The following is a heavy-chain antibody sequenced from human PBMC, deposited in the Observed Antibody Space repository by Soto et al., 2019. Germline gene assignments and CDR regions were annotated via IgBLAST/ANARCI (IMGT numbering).Heavy chain of an antibody. CDR2: ISYDGSNK. V-gene: IGHV3-30*03. J-gene: IGHJ6*01. CDR1: GFTFSSYG. CDR3: ASLTSYGMDV. Sequence: QVQLMESGGGVVQPGRSLRLSCAASGFTFSSYGMHWVRQAPGKGLEWVAVISYDGSNKYYADSVKGRFTISRDNSKNTLYLQMNSLRAEDTAVYYCASLTSYGMDVW. D-gene: IGHD2-2*01.